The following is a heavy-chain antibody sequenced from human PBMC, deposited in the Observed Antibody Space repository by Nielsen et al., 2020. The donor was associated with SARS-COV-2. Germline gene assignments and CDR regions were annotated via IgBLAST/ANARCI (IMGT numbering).Heavy chain of an antibody. V-gene: IGHV3-21*01. D-gene: IGHD3-22*01. Sequence: GGSLRLSCAASGFTVSCISLIWVRRGPGKGLEWVSSISSSSSYIYYADSVKGRFTISRDNAKNSLYLQMNSLRAEDTAVYYCASERSGPIYYDSSGPLHWDVYWGQGTLVTVSS. CDR1: GFTVSCIS. CDR3: ASERSGPIYYDSSGPLHWDVY. CDR2: ISSSSSYI. J-gene: IGHJ4*02.